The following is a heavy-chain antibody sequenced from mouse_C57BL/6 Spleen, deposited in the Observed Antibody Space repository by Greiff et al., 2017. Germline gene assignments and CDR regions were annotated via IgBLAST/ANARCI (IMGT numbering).Heavy chain of an antibody. CDR2: IYPGSGNT. V-gene: IGHV1-76*01. D-gene: IGHD1-1*01. CDR1: GYTFIDYY. CDR3: ARGPYGWYFDV. J-gene: IGHJ1*03. Sequence: QVQLQQSGAELVRPGASVKLSCKASGYTFIDYYINWVKQRPGQGLEWIARIYPGSGNTYYNETFKGKATLTAEKSSSTAYMQLSSLTSEDSAVYFCARGPYGWYFDVWGTGTTVTVSS.